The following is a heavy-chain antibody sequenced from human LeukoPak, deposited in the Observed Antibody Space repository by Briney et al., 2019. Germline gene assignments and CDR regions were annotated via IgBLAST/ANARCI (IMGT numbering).Heavy chain of an antibody. D-gene: IGHD3-22*01. J-gene: IGHJ3*02. V-gene: IGHV4-31*03. CDR1: GGSISSGGYY. CDR2: IYYSGST. CDR3: ASHRYYDSSGYLGGAFDI. Sequence: SQTLSLTCTVSGGSISSGGYYWSWIRQHPGKGLEWIGYIYYSGSTYYNPSLKSRVTISVDTSKNQFSLELSSVTAADTAVYYCASHRYYDSSGYLGGAFDIWGQGTMVTVSS.